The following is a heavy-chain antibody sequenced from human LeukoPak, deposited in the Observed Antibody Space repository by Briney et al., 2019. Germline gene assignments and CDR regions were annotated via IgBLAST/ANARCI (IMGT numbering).Heavy chain of an antibody. CDR2: IYYSGTT. CDR1: GGSMENFY. J-gene: IGHJ4*02. D-gene: IGHD6-19*01. CDR3: ASGAVAGRGYFDY. Sequence: SSETLSLTCTVSGGSMENFYWSWIRQSPGKGLEWIAYIYYSGTTYYNPSLKSRVTISVDTSKRQFSLKVISLTAADTAVYYCASGAVAGRGYFDYWGQGTLVTVSS. V-gene: IGHV4-59*08.